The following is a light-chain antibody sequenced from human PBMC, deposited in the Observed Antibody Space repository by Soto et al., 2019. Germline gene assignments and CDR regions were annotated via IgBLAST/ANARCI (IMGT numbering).Light chain of an antibody. Sequence: QSALTQPASVSGSPGQSITISCTGTSSDVGGYKYVSWYQQYPGKDPKLMIYEVSNRPLGVSNRFSGSKSGNTASLTISGLQAEDEADYYCSSYTSSTTLVFGGGTKLTVL. J-gene: IGLJ2*01. CDR2: EVS. V-gene: IGLV2-14*01. CDR1: SSDVGGYKY. CDR3: SSYTSSTTLV.